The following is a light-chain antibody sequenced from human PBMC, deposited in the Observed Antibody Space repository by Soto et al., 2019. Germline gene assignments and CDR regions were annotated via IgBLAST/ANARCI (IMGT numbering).Light chain of an antibody. CDR2: GAS. V-gene: IGKV3-15*01. CDR3: QQYFEWPPMT. Sequence: EVVMTQSPATLSVSPGERATLSCRASETVATNLAWYQQKPGQAPRLLISGASTMAAGISDRFRGSGSGTEFTLTISSLRSEDSAIYYCQQYFEWPPMTFGQGTKVEI. J-gene: IGKJ1*01. CDR1: ETVATN.